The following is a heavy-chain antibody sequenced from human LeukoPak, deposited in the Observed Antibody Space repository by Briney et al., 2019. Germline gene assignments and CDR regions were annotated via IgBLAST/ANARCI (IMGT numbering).Heavy chain of an antibody. V-gene: IGHV3-33*01. Sequence: GRSLRLSCAASGFIFSSYGMHWVRQAPGKGLEWVAVIWYDGSNKYYADSVKGRFTISRDNSKNTLYLQMNSLRAEDAAVYYCAREGPGGVWIQLGQWGQGTLVTVSS. J-gene: IGHJ4*02. CDR2: IWYDGSNK. D-gene: IGHD5-18*01. CDR1: GFIFSSYG. CDR3: AREGPGGVWIQLGQ.